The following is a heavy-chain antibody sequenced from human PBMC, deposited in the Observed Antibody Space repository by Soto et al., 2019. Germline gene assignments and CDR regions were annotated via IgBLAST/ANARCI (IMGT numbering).Heavy chain of an antibody. J-gene: IGHJ5*02. CDR3: ARGIHCSSTSCYHWFDP. CDR2: ISAYNGNT. Sequence: QVQLVQSGAEVKKPGASVKVSCKASGYTFTSYGISWVRQAPGQGLEWMGWISAYNGNTNYAQKLQGRVTMTTDTSTRTAYLELRSLRSDDTAVYYCARGIHCSSTSCYHWFDPWGKGTLVTVSS. V-gene: IGHV1-18*01. D-gene: IGHD2-2*01. CDR1: GYTFTSYG.